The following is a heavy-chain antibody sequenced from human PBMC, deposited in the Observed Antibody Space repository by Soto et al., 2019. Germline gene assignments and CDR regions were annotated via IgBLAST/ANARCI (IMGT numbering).Heavy chain of an antibody. V-gene: IGHV4-34*01. CDR1: GGSFSGYY. CDR2: INHSGST. D-gene: IGHD3-9*01. Sequence: ASETLSLTCAVYGGSFSGYYWGWVRQPPGKGPGWIGEINHSGSTNYNPSLKSRVTISVDTSKNQFSLKLSSVTAADTAVYYCARGHEYYDILTGYTYYYYMDVWGKGTTVTVSS. CDR3: ARGHEYYDILTGYTYYYYMDV. J-gene: IGHJ6*03.